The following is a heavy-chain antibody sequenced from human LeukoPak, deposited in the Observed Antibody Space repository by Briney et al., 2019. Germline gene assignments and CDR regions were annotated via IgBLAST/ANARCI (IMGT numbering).Heavy chain of an antibody. V-gene: IGHV3-33*01. D-gene: IGHD6-19*01. CDR2: IWYDGSKT. J-gene: IGHJ4*01. CDR1: GFTFSSYG. CDR3: ARYSTGRSDY. Sequence: AGGSLRLSCAASGFTFSSYGMHWVRQAPGKGLEWVAVIWYDGSKTYYADSVKGRFTISRDNSKNTLYLQMSSLRADDTAVYYCARYSTGRSDYGGQGTLVTVSS.